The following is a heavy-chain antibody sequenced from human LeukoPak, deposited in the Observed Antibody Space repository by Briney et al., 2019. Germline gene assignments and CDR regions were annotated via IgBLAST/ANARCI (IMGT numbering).Heavy chain of an antibody. V-gene: IGHV4-38-2*01. J-gene: IGHJ5*02. Sequence: SETPSLTCAVSGYSISSGYYWGWIRQPPGKGLEWIGSIYHSGSTYYNPSLKSRVTISVDTSKNQFSLKLSSVTAADTAVYYCARGYNWNYHWFDPWGQGTLVTVSS. D-gene: IGHD1-7*01. CDR2: IYHSGST. CDR3: ARGYNWNYHWFDP. CDR1: GYSISSGYY.